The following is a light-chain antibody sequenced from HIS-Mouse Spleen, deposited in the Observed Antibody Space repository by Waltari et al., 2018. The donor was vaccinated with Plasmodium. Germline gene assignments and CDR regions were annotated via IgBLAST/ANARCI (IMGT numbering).Light chain of an antibody. CDR3: QSADSSGTYRV. CDR2: KDS. CDR1: ALRTQY. V-gene: IGLV3-25*03. J-gene: IGLJ2*01. Sequence: SYELTQPPSVSVSPGPTARISCSGDALRTQYALWYQQKPGQAPVLVIYKDSERPSGIPERFSGSSSGTTVTLTISGVQAEDEADYYCQSADSSGTYRVFGGGTKLTVL.